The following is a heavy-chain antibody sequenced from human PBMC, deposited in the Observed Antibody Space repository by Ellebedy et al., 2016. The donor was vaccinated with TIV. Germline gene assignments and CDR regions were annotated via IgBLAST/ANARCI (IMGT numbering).Heavy chain of an antibody. CDR1: GGSISSYY. Sequence: SETLSLTCTVSGGSISSYYWSWIRQPPGKGLEWIGYIYYSGSTNYNPSLKSRVTISVDTSKNQFSLKLSSVTAADTAVYYCATTTVTTSWYFDLWGRGTLVTVSS. D-gene: IGHD4-17*01. V-gene: IGHV4-59*01. J-gene: IGHJ2*01. CDR3: ATTTVTTSWYFDL. CDR2: IYYSGST.